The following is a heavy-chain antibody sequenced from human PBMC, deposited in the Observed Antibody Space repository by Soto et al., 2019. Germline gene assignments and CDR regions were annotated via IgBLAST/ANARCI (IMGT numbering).Heavy chain of an antibody. Sequence: QVQLVQSGXXXKKPGSSVKVSCKASGGTFSXYAISWVRQAPGQGXXWXGGIIPILGTANYAQKFQGRVTITADESTSTAYMELSSLRSEDTAVYYCARARGITMVAWFDPWGQGTLVTVSS. V-gene: IGHV1-69*01. CDR2: IIPILGTA. CDR3: ARARGITMVAWFDP. D-gene: IGHD3-10*01. CDR1: GGTFSXYA. J-gene: IGHJ5*02.